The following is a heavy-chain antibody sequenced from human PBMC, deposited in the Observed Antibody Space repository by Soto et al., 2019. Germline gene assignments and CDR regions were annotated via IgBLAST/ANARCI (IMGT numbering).Heavy chain of an antibody. V-gene: IGHV3-30-3*01. CDR2: ISYDGSNK. CDR3: ARAGNVDTAMEIDY. D-gene: IGHD5-18*01. Sequence: GGSLRLSCAASGFTFSSYAMHWVRQAPGKGLEWVAVISYDGSNKYYADSVKGRFTISRDNSKNTLYLQMNSLRAEDTAVYYCARAGNVDTAMEIDYWGQGTLVTVSS. J-gene: IGHJ4*02. CDR1: GFTFSSYA.